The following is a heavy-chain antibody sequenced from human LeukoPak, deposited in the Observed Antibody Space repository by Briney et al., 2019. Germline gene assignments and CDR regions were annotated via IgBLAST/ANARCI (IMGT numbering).Heavy chain of an antibody. V-gene: IGHV3-7*05. Sequence: PGGSLRLSCAASGFTFSSHWMSWVRQAPGKGLEWVANINQDGSDKYYVDPVKGRFTISRDNAKNSLYLQMSSLRVEDTALYYCARVDGYNSGWFDFWGQGTLVTVSS. J-gene: IGHJ4*02. CDR2: INQDGSDK. CDR3: ARVDGYNSGWFDF. D-gene: IGHD6-19*01. CDR1: GFTFSSHW.